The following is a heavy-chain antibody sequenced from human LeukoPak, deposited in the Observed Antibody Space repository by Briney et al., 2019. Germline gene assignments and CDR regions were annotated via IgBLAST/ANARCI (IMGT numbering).Heavy chain of an antibody. Sequence: NPGGSLRLSCAASVFRFDDKAMHSVRQAPGKGLEWVAGISRNSDSTGYADSVKGRFTISRDNAKNSLYLQMNSLRAEDMALYYCVKHIGSGSYRYGGYFDYWGQGTLVTVSS. CDR1: VFRFDDKA. V-gene: IGHV3-9*03. CDR3: VKHIGSGSYRYGGYFDY. J-gene: IGHJ4*02. D-gene: IGHD1-26*01. CDR2: ISRNSDST.